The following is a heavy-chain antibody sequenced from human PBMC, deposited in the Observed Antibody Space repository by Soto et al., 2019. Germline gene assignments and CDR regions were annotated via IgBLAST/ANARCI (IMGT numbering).Heavy chain of an antibody. D-gene: IGHD5-18*01. V-gene: IGHV4-59*08. Sequence: QVQLQESGPGLVKPSETLSLTCTVSGGSINSYYWSWIRQPPGKGLGWIGYIYYSGSTNYNPSLKSRVTISVDTSKDQFSLKLSSVTAADTAVYYCARHRYSYGSYYFDYWGQGTLVTVSS. CDR3: ARHRYSYGSYYFDY. CDR2: IYYSGST. CDR1: GGSINSYY. J-gene: IGHJ4*02.